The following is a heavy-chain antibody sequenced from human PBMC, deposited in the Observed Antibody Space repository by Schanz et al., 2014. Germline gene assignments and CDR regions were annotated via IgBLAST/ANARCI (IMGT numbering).Heavy chain of an antibody. CDR2: ISSGGGST. V-gene: IGHV3-23*04. J-gene: IGHJ4*02. Sequence: EVQLVESGGGLVQPGKSLRLSCAASGFTFRGYVMSWVRQAPGKGLEWVSSISSGGGSTSYADSVKGRFTISRDNAKNTLYLQMNSLRAEDTAVYYCARKVVATIGGYYDNWGQGTLVIVSS. CDR3: ARKVVATIGGYYDN. D-gene: IGHD5-12*01. CDR1: GFTFRGYV.